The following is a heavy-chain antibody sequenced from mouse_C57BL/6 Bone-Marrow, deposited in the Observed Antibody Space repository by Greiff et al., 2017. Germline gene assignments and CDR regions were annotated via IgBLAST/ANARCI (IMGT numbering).Heavy chain of an antibody. V-gene: IGHV1-54*01. CDR1: GYAFTNYL. CDR2: INPGSGGT. J-gene: IGHJ3*01. CDR3: ARFGFAD. Sequence: VQLQQSGAELVRPGTSVKVSCKASGYAFTNYLIEWVKQRPGQGLEWIGVINPGSGGTNYNEKFKGKATLTADKSSSTAYMQLSSLTSEDSAVYFCARFGFADWGQGTLVTVSA.